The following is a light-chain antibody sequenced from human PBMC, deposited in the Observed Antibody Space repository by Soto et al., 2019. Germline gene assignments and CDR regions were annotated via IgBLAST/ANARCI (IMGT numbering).Light chain of an antibody. CDR2: TTN. Sequence: QSALTQPHSASGTPGQRVTISCSGSSSNIGTSSVLWFQQLPGTAPKLLISTTNQRPSGVPERFSGSKSGTSASLAISGLQSEDEADYYCAAWDDSLNGHVFGTGTKVTVL. CDR3: AAWDDSLNGHV. V-gene: IGLV1-44*01. CDR1: SSNIGTSS. J-gene: IGLJ1*01.